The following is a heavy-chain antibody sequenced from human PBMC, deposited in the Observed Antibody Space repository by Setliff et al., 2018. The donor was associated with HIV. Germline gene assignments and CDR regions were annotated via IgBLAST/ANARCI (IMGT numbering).Heavy chain of an antibody. D-gene: IGHD6-19*01. V-gene: IGHV4-39*01. CDR3: ARHGFIAVTAD. CDR1: GGSISSSSYY. J-gene: IGHJ4*02. CDR2: IYYSGNT. Sequence: SETLSLTCTVSGGSISSSSYYWGWIRQPPGKGLEWIGSIYYSGNTYYNPSLKSRVSISVDTSKNQFSLKLVSVTAADTAVYYCARHGFIAVTADWGQGTLVTVSS.